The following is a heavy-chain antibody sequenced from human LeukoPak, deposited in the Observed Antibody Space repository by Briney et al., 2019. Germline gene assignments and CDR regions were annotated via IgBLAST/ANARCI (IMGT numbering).Heavy chain of an antibody. CDR1: GGSISSGSYY. Sequence: PSQTLSLTCTVSGGSISSGSYYWSWIRQPAGKGLEWIGRIYTSGSTYYNPSLKSRVTISVDTSKNQFSLKLSSVTAADTAVYYCARGAGYDFSFDYWGQGTLVTVSS. CDR3: ARGAGYDFSFDY. J-gene: IGHJ4*02. V-gene: IGHV4-61*02. CDR2: IYTSGST. D-gene: IGHD3-3*01.